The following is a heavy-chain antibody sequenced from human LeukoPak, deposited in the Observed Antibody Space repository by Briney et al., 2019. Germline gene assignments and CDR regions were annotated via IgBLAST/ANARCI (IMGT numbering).Heavy chain of an antibody. CDR3: ASRIAVAGSEYFQH. CDR2: IYYSGST. D-gene: IGHD6-19*01. V-gene: IGHV4-39*01. Sequence: KPSETLSLTCTVSGGSISSSSYYWGWIRQPPGKGLEWIGSIYYSGSTYYNPSLKSRVTISVDTSKNQFSLKLSSVTAADTAVYYCASRIAVAGSEYFQHWGQGTLVTVSS. CDR1: GGSISSSSYY. J-gene: IGHJ1*01.